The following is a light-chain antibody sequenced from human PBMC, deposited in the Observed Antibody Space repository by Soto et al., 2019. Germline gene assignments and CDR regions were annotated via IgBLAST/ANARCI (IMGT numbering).Light chain of an antibody. CDR1: SSDVGGYNY. CDR3: SPYTSSSTVV. V-gene: IGLV2-14*03. J-gene: IGLJ2*01. CDR2: DVT. Sequence: QSALTQPASVSGSPGQSITISCTGTSSDVGGYNYVCWYQQHPGKAPKLIIYDVTNRPSGLSNRFSGSKSGNTASLSISGLQAEDEADYYCSPYTSSSTVVFGGGTKVTVL.